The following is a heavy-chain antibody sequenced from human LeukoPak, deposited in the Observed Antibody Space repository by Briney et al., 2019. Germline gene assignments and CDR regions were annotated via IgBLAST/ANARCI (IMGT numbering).Heavy chain of an antibody. V-gene: IGHV3-21*01. CDR3: ARDAADLAVAFDY. CDR2: ISSGSSYI. D-gene: IGHD6-19*01. Sequence: GGSLRLSCAASGFTFSSYNMNWVRQAPGKGLEWVSSISSGSSYISYADSMRGRFTISRDNAKNSLYLQMNSLRAEDTAVYYCARDAADLAVAFDYWGQGTLVTVSS. J-gene: IGHJ4*02. CDR1: GFTFSSYN.